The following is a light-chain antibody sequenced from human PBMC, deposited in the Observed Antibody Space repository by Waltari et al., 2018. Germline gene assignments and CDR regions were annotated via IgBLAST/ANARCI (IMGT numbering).Light chain of an antibody. CDR1: QGISSY. CDR2: AAT. J-gene: IGKJ3*01. V-gene: IGKV1-17*01. CDR3: LQHNSYPFT. Sequence: DLQMTQSPSSLSAPVGNPVTLTCRASQGISSYLNWFQQKPGKAPKLLIYAATTLQSGVPSRFSGSGSGTEFTLTISSLQPEDFAAYYCLQHNSYPFTFGPGTKLDIK.